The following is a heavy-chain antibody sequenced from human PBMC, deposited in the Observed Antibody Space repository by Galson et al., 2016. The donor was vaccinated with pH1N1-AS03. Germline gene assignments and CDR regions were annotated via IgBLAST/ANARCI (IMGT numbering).Heavy chain of an antibody. D-gene: IGHD1-26*01. V-gene: IGHV3-15*01. J-gene: IGHJ6*02. CDR3: ATTCGTCDRLTHGLDV. CDR2: IKSQSYGGTP. CDR1: GFTFSNAW. Sequence: SLRLSCAASGFTFSNAWIIWVRQAPGKGLEWVGRIKSQSYGGTPDYGAPVKGRSTISRDDSKNTLYLQMSSLKTEDTAIYYYATTCGTCDRLTHGLDVWGQGTTVTVSS.